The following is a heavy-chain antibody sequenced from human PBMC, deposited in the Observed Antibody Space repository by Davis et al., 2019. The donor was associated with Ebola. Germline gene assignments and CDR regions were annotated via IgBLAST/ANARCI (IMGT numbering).Heavy chain of an antibody. CDR2: ISASGGAT. V-gene: IGHV3-23*01. CDR3: AKDLTSYYGSGDFFDY. Sequence: GESLKISCAASGFLFSSYARRWVRQAPGRGLEWVSSISASGGATFYADSVKGRIVMSRDNSNDTLYLRMNNLRAEDTAIYYCAKDLTSYYGSGDFFDYWGQGILVTVAS. D-gene: IGHD3-10*01. CDR1: GFLFSSYA. J-gene: IGHJ4*02.